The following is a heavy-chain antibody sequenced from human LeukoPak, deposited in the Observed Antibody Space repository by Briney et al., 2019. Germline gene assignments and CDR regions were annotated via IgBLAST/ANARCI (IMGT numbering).Heavy chain of an antibody. CDR1: GFTFSSYA. V-gene: IGHV3-30-3*01. Sequence: TGGSLRLSCAASGFTFSSYAMHWVRQAPGKGLEWVAVISYDGSNKYYADSVKGRFTISRDNSKNTLYLHINILRAEDTAVYYCARDPIYSGYDIITGPDYWGQGTLVTVSS. J-gene: IGHJ4*02. CDR2: ISYDGSNK. CDR3: ARDPIYSGYDIITGPDY. D-gene: IGHD5-12*01.